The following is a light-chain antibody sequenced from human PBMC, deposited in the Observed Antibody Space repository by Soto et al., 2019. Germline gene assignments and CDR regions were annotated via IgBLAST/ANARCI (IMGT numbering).Light chain of an antibody. CDR2: AAS. CDR3: QQTYKNSWT. J-gene: IGKJ3*01. CDR1: QSISSS. Sequence: IQVTQSPFSLSASEGVRVTITCRASQSISSSLNWYQQKPGKAPKLLIYAASSLQSGVPSRFIGSGYATDFSLTISSLQPEDFATYYCQQTYKNSWTFGPGTKVDI. V-gene: IGKV1-39*01.